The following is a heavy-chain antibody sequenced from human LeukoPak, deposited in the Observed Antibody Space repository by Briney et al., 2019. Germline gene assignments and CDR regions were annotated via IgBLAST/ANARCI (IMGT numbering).Heavy chain of an antibody. CDR1: GGSISSSTYS. Sequence: SETLSLTCAVSGGSISSSTYSWSWIRQPPGKGLEWIGYIYYSGTTYYNPSLKSRVTISVDTSKNQFSLKLSSVTAADTAVYYCARDGTYYYAFDIWGQGTMVTVSS. D-gene: IGHD3-10*01. CDR3: ARDGTYYYAFDI. CDR2: IYYSGTT. J-gene: IGHJ3*02. V-gene: IGHV4-30-4*07.